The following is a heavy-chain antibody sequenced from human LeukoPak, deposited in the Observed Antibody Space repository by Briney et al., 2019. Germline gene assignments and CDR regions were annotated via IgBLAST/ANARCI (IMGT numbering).Heavy chain of an antibody. V-gene: IGHV1-3*01. CDR3: ARGDYYDSSGYFE. CDR2: INAGNGNT. CDR1: GYTFTSYA. Sequence: GASVKVSCKASGYTFTSYAMHWVRQAPGQRLEWMGWINAGNGNTKYSQKFQGRVTITADESTSTAYMELSSLRSEDTAVYYCARGDYYDSSGYFEWGQGTLVTVSS. D-gene: IGHD3-22*01. J-gene: IGHJ4*02.